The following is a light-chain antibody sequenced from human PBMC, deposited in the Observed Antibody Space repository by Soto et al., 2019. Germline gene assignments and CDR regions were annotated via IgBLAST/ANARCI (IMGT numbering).Light chain of an antibody. Sequence: SYELTQPPSVSVSPGQTASITCSGDKLGDKYACWYQQKPGQSPVLVIYQDIKRPSGIPERFSGSNSGNTATLTISGTQAMDEADYYCQAWDSSTALVFGTGTKLTVL. V-gene: IGLV3-1*01. CDR3: QAWDSSTALV. CDR1: KLGDKY. J-gene: IGLJ1*01. CDR2: QDI.